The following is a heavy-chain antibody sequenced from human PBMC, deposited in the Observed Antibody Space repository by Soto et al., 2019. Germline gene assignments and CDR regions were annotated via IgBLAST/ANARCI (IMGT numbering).Heavy chain of an antibody. V-gene: IGHV4-59*08. CDR1: GGSISSYY. CDR2: IYYSGST. Sequence: SETLSLTCTVSGGSISSYYWSWIRQPPGKGLEWIGYIYYSGSTNYNPSLKSRVTISVDTSKNQFSLKLSSVTAADTAVYYCAREGIVGATTFDYWGQGTLVTVSS. J-gene: IGHJ4*02. D-gene: IGHD1-26*01. CDR3: AREGIVGATTFDY.